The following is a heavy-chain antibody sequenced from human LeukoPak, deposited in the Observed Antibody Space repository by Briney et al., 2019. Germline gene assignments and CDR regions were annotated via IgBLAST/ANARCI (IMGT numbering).Heavy chain of an antibody. CDR1: GYTFTHYG. D-gene: IGHD3-16*02. CDR2: ISAYNDNA. CDR3: ASAVGGGSYRYRLDY. V-gene: IGHV1-18*01. J-gene: IGHJ4*02. Sequence: ASVKVSCKASGYTFTHYGISWVRQAPGQGLEWMGWISAYNDNANYAQKLQGRVTMTTDTSTSTAYVELRSLRSDDTAVYYCASAVGGGSYRYRLDYWGQGTLVTVSS.